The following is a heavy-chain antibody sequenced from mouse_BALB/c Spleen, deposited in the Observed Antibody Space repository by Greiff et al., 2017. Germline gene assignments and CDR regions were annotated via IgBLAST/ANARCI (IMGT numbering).Heavy chain of an antibody. CDR1: GYTFTSYW. CDR2: INPSTGYT. V-gene: IGHV1-7*01. D-gene: IGHD1-2*01. Sequence: QVQLQQSGPELVKPGASVKMSCKASGYTFTSYWMHWVKQRPGQGLEWIGYINPSTGYTEYNQKFKDKATLTADKSSSTAYMQLSSLTSEDSAVYYCARWLTWFAYWGQGTLVTVSA. CDR3: ARWLTWFAY. J-gene: IGHJ3*01.